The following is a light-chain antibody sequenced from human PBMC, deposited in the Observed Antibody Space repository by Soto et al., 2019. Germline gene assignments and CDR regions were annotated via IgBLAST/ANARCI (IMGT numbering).Light chain of an antibody. CDR3: QQYNNWPPRT. CDR2: DAS. CDR1: QSVSNN. Sequence: ILMTQSPATLSVSPGERATLSCRASQSVSNNLAWYQHKPGQPPRLLIYDASTSATGIPARFSGSGSGTEFTLTITGLQSEDFAVYYCQQYNNWPPRTFGQGTKVEI. V-gene: IGKV3-15*01. J-gene: IGKJ1*01.